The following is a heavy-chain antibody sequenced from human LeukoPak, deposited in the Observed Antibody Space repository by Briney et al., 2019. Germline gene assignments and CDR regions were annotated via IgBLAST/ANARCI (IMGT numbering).Heavy chain of an antibody. CDR3: ARGGMVVARERYYYYGMDV. Sequence: GASVKVSCKASGYTFTSYGISWVRQAPGQGLEWMGWISAYNGNTNYAQKLQGRVTMTTDTSTSTAYMELRSLRSDDTAVYYCARGGMVVARERYYYYGMDVWGQGTTVTVSS. CDR2: ISAYNGNT. J-gene: IGHJ6*02. D-gene: IGHD2-15*01. CDR1: GYTFTSYG. V-gene: IGHV1-18*01.